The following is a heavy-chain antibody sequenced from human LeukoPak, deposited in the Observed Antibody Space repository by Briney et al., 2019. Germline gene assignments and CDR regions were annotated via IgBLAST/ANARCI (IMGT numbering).Heavy chain of an antibody. CDR1: GGSISSYY. J-gene: IGHJ6*02. Sequence: SETLSLTCTVSGGSISSYYWSWIRQPPGKGLEWIGYIYYSGSTNYNPSLKSRVTISVDTSKNQFSLKLSSVTAADTAVYYCARQTRYYYYGMDVWGQGTTVTVSS. CDR2: IYYSGST. V-gene: IGHV4-59*08. CDR3: ARQTRYYYYGMDV.